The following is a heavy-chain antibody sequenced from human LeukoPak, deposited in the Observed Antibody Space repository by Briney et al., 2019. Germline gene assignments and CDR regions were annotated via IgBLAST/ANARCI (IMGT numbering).Heavy chain of an antibody. CDR2: ISGSGGST. CDR3: AKDWNLRSKNGYYFDY. Sequence: GGSLRLSCAASGFTFSSYAMSWVRQAPGKGLEGVSAISGSGGSTYYADSVKGRFTISRDNSKNTLYLQMNSLRAEDTAVYYCAKDWNLRSKNGYYFDYWGQGTLVTVSS. CDR1: GFTFSSYA. V-gene: IGHV3-23*01. J-gene: IGHJ4*02. D-gene: IGHD4-17*01.